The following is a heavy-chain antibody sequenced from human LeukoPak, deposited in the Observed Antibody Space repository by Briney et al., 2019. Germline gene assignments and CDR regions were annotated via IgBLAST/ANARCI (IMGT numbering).Heavy chain of an antibody. V-gene: IGHV3-23*01. Sequence: PGGSLRLSCAASGFTFSSYAMSWVRQAPGKGLEWVSAISGSGGSTYYADSVKGRFTISRDNSKNTLYLQMNSLRAEDTAVFYCAKEGDFWSGQNWFDPWGQGTLVTVSS. CDR3: AKEGDFWSGQNWFDP. CDR2: ISGSGGST. CDR1: GFTFSSYA. D-gene: IGHD3-3*01. J-gene: IGHJ5*02.